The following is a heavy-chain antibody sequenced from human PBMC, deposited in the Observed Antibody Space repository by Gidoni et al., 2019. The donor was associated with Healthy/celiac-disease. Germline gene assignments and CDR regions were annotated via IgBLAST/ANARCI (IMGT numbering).Heavy chain of an antibody. CDR2: IIGSGGSK. D-gene: IGHD3-9*01. CDR1: GFTFSSYA. J-gene: IGHJ4*02. V-gene: IGHV3-23*01. Sequence: EVQLLESGGGLVQPGGSLRLSCAASGFTFSSYAMSWVRQAPGKGLEWFSAIIGSGGSKYYADSVKGRFTISRDNSKNTLYLQMNSLRAEDTAVYYCAKAGVGGRYFDWLWPSWGQGTLVTVSS. CDR3: AKAGVGGRYFDWLWPS.